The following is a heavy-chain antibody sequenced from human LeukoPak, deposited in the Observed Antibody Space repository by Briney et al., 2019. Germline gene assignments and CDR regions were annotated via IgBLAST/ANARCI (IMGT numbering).Heavy chain of an antibody. CDR3: ARELLNAPTPGAY. J-gene: IGHJ4*02. Sequence: SETLSLTCAVSIDSTNGNYWSWVRQSPGKGLEWIGEVHRSGSTNYKPSLKRRVTISIDRSKDQISLDLTSVTAADTAVYYCARELLNAPTPGAYWGQGILVTVSS. CDR2: VHRSGST. D-gene: IGHD2-21*01. V-gene: IGHV4-4*02. CDR1: IDSTNGNY.